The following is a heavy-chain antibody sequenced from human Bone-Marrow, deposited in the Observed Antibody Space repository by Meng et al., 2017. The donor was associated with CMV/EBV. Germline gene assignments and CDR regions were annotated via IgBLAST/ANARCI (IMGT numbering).Heavy chain of an antibody. V-gene: IGHV1-2*02. J-gene: IGHJ6*02. CDR3: ASHHYGGNSEATTRKYYYYGMDV. CDR2: INPNSGGT. Sequence: ASVKVSCKASGYTFTGYYMHWVRQAPGQGLEWMGWINPNSGGTNYAQKVQGRVTMTRDTSISTAYMELSRLRSDDTAVYYCASHHYGGNSEATTRKYYYYGMDVWGQGTTVTVSS. D-gene: IGHD4-23*01. CDR1: GYTFTGYY.